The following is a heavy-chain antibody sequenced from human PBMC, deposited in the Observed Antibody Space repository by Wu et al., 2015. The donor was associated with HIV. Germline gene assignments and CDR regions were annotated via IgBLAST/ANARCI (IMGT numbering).Heavy chain of an antibody. V-gene: IGHV1-18*01. CDR1: GHTSNNYA. CDR2: ISVYNGNS. D-gene: IGHD6-19*01. CDR3: ATDGDYISGSVY. Sequence: QVHLVQSGAEVKKPGASVKVSCKTSGHTSNNYAVTWVRQAPGQGLQWMGWISVYNGNSNHSQKLQGRLTMTTDTSTNTVYMELRSLRSDDTAVYYCATDGDYISGSVYWGQGTLVTVSS. J-gene: IGHJ4*02.